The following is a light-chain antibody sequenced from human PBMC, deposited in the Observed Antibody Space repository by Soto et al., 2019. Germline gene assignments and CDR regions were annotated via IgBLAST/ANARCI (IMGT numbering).Light chain of an antibody. J-gene: IGKJ4*01. V-gene: IGKV3-11*01. Sequence: EVVMTQSPATLSVSPGERVTLSCRASQSVRSNLAWYQQKPGQAPRLLIYDASNRATGIPARFSGSGSGTDFTLAISSLEPEDFAVYYCQQRSNWPPVTFGGGTKVDIK. CDR3: QQRSNWPPVT. CDR1: QSVRSN. CDR2: DAS.